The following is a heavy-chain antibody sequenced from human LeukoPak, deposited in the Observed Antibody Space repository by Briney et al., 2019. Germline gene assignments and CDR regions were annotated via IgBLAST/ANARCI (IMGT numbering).Heavy chain of an antibody. CDR3: AKAAYGDYDDAFDI. V-gene: IGHV3-9*03. Sequence: PGGSLRLSCAASGFTFDDYAMHWVRQAPGKGLEWVSGITWNSGTIGYADSVKGRFTISRDNVKNSLYLQMHSLRAEDMALYYCAKAAYGDYDDAFDIWGQGTMVTVSS. CDR2: ITWNSGTI. D-gene: IGHD4-17*01. J-gene: IGHJ3*02. CDR1: GFTFDDYA.